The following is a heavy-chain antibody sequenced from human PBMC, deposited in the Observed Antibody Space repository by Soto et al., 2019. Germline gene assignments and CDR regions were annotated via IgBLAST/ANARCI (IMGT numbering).Heavy chain of an antibody. CDR3: AKSFYIWAPAPYYMDV. D-gene: IGHD3-16*01. J-gene: IGHJ6*03. CDR1: GFTFGSYG. CDR2: ISYDGSNK. Sequence: GGSLRLSCAASGFTFGSYGMHWVRQAPGKGLEWVAVISYDGSNKYYADSVKGRFTISRDNSKNTLYLQMNSLRAEDTAVYYCAKSFYIWAPAPYYMDVWGKGTTVTVSS. V-gene: IGHV3-30*18.